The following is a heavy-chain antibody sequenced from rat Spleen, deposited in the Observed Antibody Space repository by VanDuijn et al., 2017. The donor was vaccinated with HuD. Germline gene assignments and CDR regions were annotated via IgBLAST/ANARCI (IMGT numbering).Heavy chain of an antibody. Sequence: QVQLKESGPGLMQPSETLSLTCTVSGFSLTSNGVGWVRQPLGKGLVWMGTQWAGGSTNYNSAVQFRLSISRDTSKSQVFLKMNSLQPEDTGTYYCARQNYGYTYYFDYWGQGVMVTVSS. CDR1: GFSLTSNG. D-gene: IGHD1-9*01. CDR3: ARQNYGYTYYFDY. V-gene: IGHV2-72*01. CDR2: QWAGGST. J-gene: IGHJ2*01.